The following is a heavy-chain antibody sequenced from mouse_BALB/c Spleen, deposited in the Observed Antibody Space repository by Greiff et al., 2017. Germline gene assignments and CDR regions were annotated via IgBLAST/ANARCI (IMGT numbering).Heavy chain of an antibody. D-gene: IGHD3-2*01. V-gene: IGHV1-4*02. CDR1: GYTFTSYT. Sequence: QVQLQQSAAELARPGASVKMSCKASGYTFTSYTMHWIKQRPGQGLEWIGYINPSSGYTEYNQKFKDKTTLTADKSSSTAYMQLSSLTSEDSAVYYCARGGTARAPYAMDYWGQGTSVTVSS. J-gene: IGHJ4*01. CDR3: ARGGTARAPYAMDY. CDR2: INPSSGYT.